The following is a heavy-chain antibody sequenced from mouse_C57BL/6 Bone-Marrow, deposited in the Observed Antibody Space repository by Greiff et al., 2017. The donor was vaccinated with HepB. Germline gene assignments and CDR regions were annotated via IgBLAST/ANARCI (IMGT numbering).Heavy chain of an antibody. D-gene: IGHD1-1*01. CDR3: ARNYYGSSSYAMDY. J-gene: IGHJ4*01. Sequence: EVQLKESGGGLVKPGGSLKLSCAASGFTFSDYGMHWVRQAPEKGLEWVAYISSGSSTIYYADTVKGRFTISRDNAKNTLFLQMTSLRSEDTAMYYCARNYYGSSSYAMDYWGQGTSVTVSS. CDR1: GFTFSDYG. CDR2: ISSGSSTI. V-gene: IGHV5-17*01.